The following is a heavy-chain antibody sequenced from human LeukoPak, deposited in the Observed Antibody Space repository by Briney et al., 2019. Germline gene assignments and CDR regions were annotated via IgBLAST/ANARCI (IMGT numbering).Heavy chain of an antibody. J-gene: IGHJ6*03. CDR2: IYSSGST. CDR1: GGSISSYY. V-gene: IGHV4-4*09. CDR3: ARHEYYYYYMDV. Sequence: SETLSLTCTVSGGSISSYYWSWIRQPPGKGLEWIGYIYSSGSTNYNPSLKSRVTISVDTSKNQCTLKLSSVTAADTAVYYCARHEYYYYYMDVWGNGTTVTVSS.